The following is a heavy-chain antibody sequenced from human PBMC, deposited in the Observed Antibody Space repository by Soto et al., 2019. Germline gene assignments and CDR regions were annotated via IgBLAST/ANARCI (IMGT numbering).Heavy chain of an antibody. CDR1: GVNLRSYG. J-gene: IGHJ3*02. Sequence: RGSQRLSCEASGVNLRSYGMHWVRQAPGKGLVWVSRINSDGSSTRYADSVRGRFTTSRDNAKNTLYLQMNSLRAEDTAVYYCAKGQWFDAFDIWGQGTMVTVSS. CDR2: INSDGSST. V-gene: IGHV3-74*01. D-gene: IGHD3-22*01. CDR3: AKGQWFDAFDI.